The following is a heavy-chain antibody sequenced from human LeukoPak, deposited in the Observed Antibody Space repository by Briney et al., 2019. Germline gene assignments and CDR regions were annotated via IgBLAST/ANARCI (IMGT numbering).Heavy chain of an antibody. V-gene: IGHV3-11*05. Sequence: GGSLRLSCAASGFTFSDHYMSWIRQAPGKGLEWVSHIGSSNSYTNYADSVKGRFTISRDNAKNSLYLQMNSLRAEDTAVYYCAGDPGIVATSAFDYWGQGILVTVSP. J-gene: IGHJ4*02. D-gene: IGHD5-12*01. CDR3: AGDPGIVATSAFDY. CDR1: GFTFSDHY. CDR2: IGSSNSYT.